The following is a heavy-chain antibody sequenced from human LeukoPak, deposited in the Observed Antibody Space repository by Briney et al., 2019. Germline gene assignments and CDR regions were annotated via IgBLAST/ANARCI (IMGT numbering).Heavy chain of an antibody. V-gene: IGHV3-48*04. CDR2: ISSSSSTI. Sequence: GGSLRLSCAASGFTFSSYSMDWVRQAPGKGLEWVSYISSSSSTIYYADSVKGRFTISRDNAKTSLYLQMNSLRAEDTAVYYCARHLSGITGYTYGRGIDYWGQGTLVTVSS. CDR3: ARHLSGITGYTYGRGIDY. D-gene: IGHD5-18*01. CDR1: GFTFSSYS. J-gene: IGHJ4*02.